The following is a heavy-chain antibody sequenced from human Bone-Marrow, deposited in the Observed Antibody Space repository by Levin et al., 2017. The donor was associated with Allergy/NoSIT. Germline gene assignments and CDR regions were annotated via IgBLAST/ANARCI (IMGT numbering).Heavy chain of an antibody. V-gene: IGHV2-5*01. J-gene: IGHJ6*02. D-gene: IGHD4-17*01. Sequence: SGPTLVKPTQTLTLTCTFSGFSLTTGVAVGWIRQPPGKALEWLALIYWNDDKRYSPSLKTRLTITKDTSKNQVVLTLTNMDPVDTATYYCAHTARRYDVPTVDDFVYDGMDGWGLGTTVIVSS. CDR3: AHTARRYDVPTVDDFVYDGMDG. CDR2: IYWNDDK. CDR1: GFSLTTGVA.